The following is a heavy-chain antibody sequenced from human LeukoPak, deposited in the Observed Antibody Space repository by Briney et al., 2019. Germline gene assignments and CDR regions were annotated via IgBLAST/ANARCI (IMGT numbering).Heavy chain of an antibody. CDR3: ARDSGYGSGSYYSL. V-gene: IGHV4-59*01. CDR2: IYYSGST. CDR1: GGSISSYY. D-gene: IGHD3-10*01. Sequence: SETLSLTCTVSGGSISSYYWSWIRQPPGKGLEWIGYIYYSGSTNYNPSLKSRVTISVDTSKNQFSLKLSSVTAADTAVYYCARDSGYGSGSYYSLWGQGTLVTVSS. J-gene: IGHJ4*02.